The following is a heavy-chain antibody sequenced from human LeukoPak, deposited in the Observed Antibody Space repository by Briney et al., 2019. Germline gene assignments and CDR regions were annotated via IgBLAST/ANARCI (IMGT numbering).Heavy chain of an antibody. J-gene: IGHJ4*02. CDR1: GGTFSSHA. V-gene: IGHV1-69*05. D-gene: IGHD1-26*01. CDR3: ARDLLAGATLDY. Sequence: SVKVSCKASGGTFSSHALSWVRQAPGQGLEWMGGIIPMFGTSNYAQKFQGRVTMTRDTSISTAYMELSRLRSDDTAVYYCARDLLAGATLDYWGQGTLVTVSS. CDR2: IIPMFGTS.